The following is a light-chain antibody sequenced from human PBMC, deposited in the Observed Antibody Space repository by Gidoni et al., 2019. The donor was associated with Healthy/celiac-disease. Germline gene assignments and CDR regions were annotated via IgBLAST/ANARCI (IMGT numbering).Light chain of an antibody. CDR3: QQRSNWPLLT. Sequence: EIVLRQSPATLYLSPGERATLSCSASQSVISFLAWYQQKPGQAARRLISDAFNMATGIPAMFSCSGSGTDFTLTISSLEPEDFAGYYCQQRSNWPLLTFGGXTKVEIK. J-gene: IGKJ4*01. CDR1: QSVISF. V-gene: IGKV3-11*01. CDR2: DAF.